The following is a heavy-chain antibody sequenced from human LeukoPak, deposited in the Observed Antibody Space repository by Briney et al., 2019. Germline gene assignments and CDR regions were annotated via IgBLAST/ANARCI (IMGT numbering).Heavy chain of an antibody. V-gene: IGHV4-59*08. CDR1: GASLTTYY. CDR2: IYHSGST. CDR3: ARQLYDSSGYPFDY. D-gene: IGHD3-22*01. Sequence: SETLSLTCTVSGASLTTYYWSWIRQPPGKGLEWIGYIYHSGSTKYNPSLKSRVTISVDTSKNQFSLRLSSVTAADTAVYYCARQLYDSSGYPFDYWGQGTLVTVSS. J-gene: IGHJ4*02.